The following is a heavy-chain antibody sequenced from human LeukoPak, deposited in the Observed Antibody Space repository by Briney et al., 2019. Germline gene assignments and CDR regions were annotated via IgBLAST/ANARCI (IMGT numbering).Heavy chain of an antibody. J-gene: IGHJ4*02. CDR3: AKDLGVPYFDWLIPGSDY. Sequence: GGSLRLSCAASGFTFSSYGMHWVRQAPGKGLERVAVISYDGSNKYYADSVKGRFTISRDNSKNTLYLQMNSLRAEDTAVYYCAKDLGVPYFDWLIPGSDYWGQGTLVTVSS. D-gene: IGHD3-9*01. CDR2: ISYDGSNK. V-gene: IGHV3-30*18. CDR1: GFTFSSYG.